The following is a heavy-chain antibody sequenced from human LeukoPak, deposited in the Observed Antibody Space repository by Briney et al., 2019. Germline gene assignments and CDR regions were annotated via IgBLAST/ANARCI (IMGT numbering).Heavy chain of an antibody. V-gene: IGHV3-30-3*01. CDR1: GFTFSSYA. CDR3: AKGITMVRGPPFAV. D-gene: IGHD3-10*01. CDR2: ISYDGSNK. J-gene: IGHJ4*02. Sequence: PGGSLRLSCAASGFTFSSYAMHWVRQAPGKGLEWVAVISYDGSNKYYADSVKGRFTISRDNSKNTLYLQMNSLRAEDTAVYYCAKGITMVRGPPFAVWGQGTLVTVSS.